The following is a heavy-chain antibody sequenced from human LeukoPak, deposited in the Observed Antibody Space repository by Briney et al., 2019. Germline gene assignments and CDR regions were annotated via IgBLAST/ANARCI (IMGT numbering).Heavy chain of an antibody. D-gene: IGHD3-3*01. CDR1: GYSFTSYW. J-gene: IGHJ5*02. CDR3: ARTRITIFGVVIISDKFDP. CDR2: IYPGDSDT. V-gene: IGHV5-51*01. Sequence: GESLKISCEGSGYSFTSYWIGWVRQMPGKGLEWMGIIYPGDSDTRYSPSSQGQVTILADKSISTAYLQWSSLKASDTAMYYCARTRITIFGVVIISDKFDPWGQGTLVTVSS.